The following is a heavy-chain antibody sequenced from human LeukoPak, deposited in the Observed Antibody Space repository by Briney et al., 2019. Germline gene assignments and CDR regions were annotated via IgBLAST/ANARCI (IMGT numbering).Heavy chain of an antibody. J-gene: IGHJ4*02. CDR1: GFTFSSYA. CDR3: AKGGVQHYFDY. V-gene: IGHV3-23*01. CDR2: ISGSGGST. Sequence: GGSLRLSCAASGFTFSSYAMCWVRQAPGKGLEWVSAISGSGGSTYYADSVKGRFTISRDNSKNTLYLQMNSLRAEDSAVYYCAKGGVQHYFDYWGQGTLVTVSS.